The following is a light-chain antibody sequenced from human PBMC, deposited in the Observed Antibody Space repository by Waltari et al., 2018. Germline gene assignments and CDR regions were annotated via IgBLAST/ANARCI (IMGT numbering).Light chain of an antibody. Sequence: EIVMTQSPATLSVSPGERATLPCRASQSVSSNLAWYQQKPGQAPRLLINGASTRATGTPARFSGSGYGTAFILTISSLQSEDCAVYYCQQYNNWPRTFGQGTKVEIK. J-gene: IGKJ1*01. CDR3: QQYNNWPRT. CDR2: GAS. V-gene: IGKV3-15*01. CDR1: QSVSSN.